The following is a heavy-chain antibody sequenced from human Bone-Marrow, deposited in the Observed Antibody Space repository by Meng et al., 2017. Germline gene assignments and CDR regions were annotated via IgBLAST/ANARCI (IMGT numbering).Heavy chain of an antibody. J-gene: IGHJ4*02. CDR1: GFTFSNAY. V-gene: IGHV3-15*01. CDR2: ITSRPDGETT. Sequence: GESLKISCADSGFTFSNAYMTWVRQVPGKRLEWLGHITSRPDGETTEYAAPVKGRFTISRDDSKNTVFLQMNSLKTEDTAVYYCTGHTDYWGQGALVTVSS. CDR3: TGHTDY.